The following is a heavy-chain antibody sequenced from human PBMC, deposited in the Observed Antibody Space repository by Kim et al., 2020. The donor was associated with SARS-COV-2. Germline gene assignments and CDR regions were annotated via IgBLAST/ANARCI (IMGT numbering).Heavy chain of an antibody. CDR3: ARDRAPTLRYFDRTQYWYFDL. V-gene: IGHV4-31*03. D-gene: IGHD3-9*01. CDR2: IYYSGST. Sequence: SETLSLTCTVSGGSISSGGYYWSCIRQHPGKGLEWIGYIYYSGSTYYNPSLKSRVTISVDTSKNQFSLKLSSVTAADTAVYYCARDRAPTLRYFDRTQYWYFDLWGRGTLVTVSS. J-gene: IGHJ2*01. CDR1: GGSISSGGYY.